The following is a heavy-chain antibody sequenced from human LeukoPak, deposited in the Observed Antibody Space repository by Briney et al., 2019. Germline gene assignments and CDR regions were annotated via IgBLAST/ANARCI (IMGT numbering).Heavy chain of an antibody. D-gene: IGHD3-3*01. Sequence: ASVKVSCKASGYTFTGYYMHWVRQAPGQGLEWMGWINPNSGGTNYAQKFQGRVTMTRDTSISTAYMELSRLRSDDTAVYYCARDHDTIFGVVIIPYNWFDPWGQGTLVTVSS. CDR2: INPNSGGT. J-gene: IGHJ5*02. CDR3: ARDHDTIFGVVIIPYNWFDP. V-gene: IGHV1-2*02. CDR1: GYTFTGYY.